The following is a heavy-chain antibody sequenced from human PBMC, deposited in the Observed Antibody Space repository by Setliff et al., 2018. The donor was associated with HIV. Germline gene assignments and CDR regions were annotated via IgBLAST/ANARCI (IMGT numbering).Heavy chain of an antibody. J-gene: IGHJ6*02. Sequence: SETLSLTCTVSGGLISSHIYQWGWIRQPPGKGLEWIGEINHRGITNYSPSLKSRVTISVDTSKNQFSLKLRSVTAADTAVYYCARVVWMAAAGTIDYYYYGMDIWGQGTTVTVSS. CDR3: ARVVWMAAAGTIDYYYYGMDI. CDR2: INHRGIT. CDR1: GGLISSHIYQ. D-gene: IGHD6-13*01. V-gene: IGHV4-39*07.